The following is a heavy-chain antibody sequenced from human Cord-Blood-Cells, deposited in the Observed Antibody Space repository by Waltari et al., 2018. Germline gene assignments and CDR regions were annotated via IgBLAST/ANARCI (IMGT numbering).Heavy chain of an antibody. CDR1: GFSLSTSGVG. CDR2: IYWNDDK. V-gene: IGHV2-5*01. D-gene: IGHD3-9*01. J-gene: IGHJ3*02. CDR3: AHSSQYYDILTGYYNDAFDI. Sequence: QITLKESGPTLVKPTQTLTLTCTFSGFSLSTSGVGVGWIRQPPGKALEWLALIYWNDDKRYSPSLKSRLNITKDTSKNQVVLTMTNMDPVDTATYYCAHSSQYYDILTGYYNDAFDIWGQGTMVTVSS.